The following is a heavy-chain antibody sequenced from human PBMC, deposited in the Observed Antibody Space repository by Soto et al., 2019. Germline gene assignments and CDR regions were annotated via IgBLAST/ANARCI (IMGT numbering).Heavy chain of an antibody. CDR2: ISGGGDNT. CDR1: GFTFSSYA. CDR3: AKDGSNTWSFNWYDP. D-gene: IGHD4-4*01. Sequence: EVQLLGSGGGLVQPGGSLRLSCAASGFTFSSYAMSWVRQAPGKGLEWVSGISGGGDNTYYRDSVKGRFSISRDNSKNTLYLQMNSLRAEDTAVYYCAKDGSNTWSFNWYDPWGQGTLVTVSS. V-gene: IGHV3-23*01. J-gene: IGHJ5*02.